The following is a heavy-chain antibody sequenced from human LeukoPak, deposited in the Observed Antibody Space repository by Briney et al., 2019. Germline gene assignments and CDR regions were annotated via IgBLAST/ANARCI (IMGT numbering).Heavy chain of an antibody. Sequence: SQTLSLTCAISGDSVSSNSAAWNWIRQSPSRGLEWLGRTYYRSKWYNDYAVSVKSRITINPDTSKNQFSLQLNSVTPEDTAVYYCARNCGGDGYEGHYYYGMDVWGQGTTVTVSS. CDR3: ARNCGGDGYEGHYYYGMDV. CDR1: GDSVSSNSAA. J-gene: IGHJ6*02. CDR2: TYYRSKWYN. V-gene: IGHV6-1*01. D-gene: IGHD2-21*02.